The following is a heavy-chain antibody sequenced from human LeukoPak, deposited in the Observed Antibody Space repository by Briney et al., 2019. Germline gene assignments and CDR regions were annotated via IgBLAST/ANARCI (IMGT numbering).Heavy chain of an antibody. J-gene: IGHJ4*02. V-gene: IGHV3-11*05. CDR1: GFTFSDYY. D-gene: IGHD6-19*01. CDR3: ARDLKGSAWYFDY. CDR2: ISTSSTYT. Sequence: PGGSLRLSCAASGFTFSDYYMTWIRQAPGKGLEWLSYISTSSTYTNYADSVKGRFTISRDNAKNSLYLQMNSLRAEDTAVYYCARDLKGSAWYFDYWGQGTLVTVSS.